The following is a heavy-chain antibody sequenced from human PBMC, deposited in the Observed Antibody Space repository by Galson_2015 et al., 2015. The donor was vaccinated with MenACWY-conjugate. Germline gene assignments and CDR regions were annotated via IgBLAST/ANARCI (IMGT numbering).Heavy chain of an antibody. CDR2: INSDGSST. Sequence: CAASGFTFSSYWMHWVRQGLGKGLVWVSRINSDGSSTNYADSVKGRFTISRDNAKNTLYLQMNSLRAEDTAVYYCARGGQGLAAAEDNWFDPWGQGTLVTVSS. D-gene: IGHD6-13*01. CDR3: ARGGQGLAAAEDNWFDP. V-gene: IGHV3-74*01. CDR1: GFTFSSYW. J-gene: IGHJ5*02.